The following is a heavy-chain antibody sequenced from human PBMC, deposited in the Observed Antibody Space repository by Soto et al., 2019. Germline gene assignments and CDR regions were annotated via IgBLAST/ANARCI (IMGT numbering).Heavy chain of an antibody. J-gene: IGHJ6*02. Sequence: PSETLSLTCAVSGGSISSGGYSWSWIRQPPGKGLEWIGYIYHSGSTYYNPSLKSRVTISVDRSKNQFSLKLSSVTAADTAVYYCARDPSGSGTPQLWYYYGMDVWGQGTTVTVSS. CDR1: GGSISSGGYS. CDR2: IYHSGST. D-gene: IGHD3-10*01. V-gene: IGHV4-30-2*01. CDR3: ARDPSGSGTPQLWYYYGMDV.